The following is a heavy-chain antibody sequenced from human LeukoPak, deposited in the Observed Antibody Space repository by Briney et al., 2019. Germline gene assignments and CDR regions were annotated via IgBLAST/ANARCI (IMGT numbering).Heavy chain of an antibody. V-gene: IGHV3-23*01. J-gene: IGHJ4*02. CDR2: INGGGDTT. Sequence: GGSLRLSCAASGFTFVNYAMTWVRQAPGKGLEWVSAINGGGDTTWYADSVKGRFTISRDKSTNTLFLQMSSLGAEDSAIYYCAKALDTYGYMRFDYWGQGTLVTVSS. CDR1: GFTFVNYA. CDR3: AKALDTYGYMRFDY. D-gene: IGHD5-18*01.